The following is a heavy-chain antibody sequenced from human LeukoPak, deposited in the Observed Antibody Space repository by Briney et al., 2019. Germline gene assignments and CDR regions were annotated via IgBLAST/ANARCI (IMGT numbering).Heavy chain of an antibody. V-gene: IGHV4-61*01. D-gene: IGHD6-13*01. Sequence: SETLSLTCTVSGGSLSSGNYYWRWVRQPPGKGLEWVGFMSNSGHTDSNASLKSRVTISVDTSKNQFSLKLKSVTAADTAVYYCARVSVAGTGPDYWGQGALVTVSS. CDR3: ARVSVAGTGPDY. J-gene: IGHJ4*02. CDR2: MSNSGHT. CDR1: GGSLSSGNYY.